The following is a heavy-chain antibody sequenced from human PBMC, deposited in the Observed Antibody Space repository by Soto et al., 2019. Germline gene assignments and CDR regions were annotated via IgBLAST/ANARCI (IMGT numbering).Heavy chain of an antibody. Sequence: ASVKVSCKASGYTFTGYYMHWVRQAPGQGLEWMGWINPNSGGTNYAQKFQGRVTMTRDTSISTAYMELSRLRSDDTAVYYCARDIVVVPAKYYYYGMDVWGKGTTVTVSS. V-gene: IGHV1-2*02. D-gene: IGHD2-2*01. J-gene: IGHJ6*04. CDR3: ARDIVVVPAKYYYYGMDV. CDR2: INPNSGGT. CDR1: GYTFTGYY.